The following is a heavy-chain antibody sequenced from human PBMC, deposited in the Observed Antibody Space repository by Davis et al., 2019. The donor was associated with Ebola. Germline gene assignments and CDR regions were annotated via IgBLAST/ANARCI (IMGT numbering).Heavy chain of an antibody. CDR3: ARRGNFSNEYFDY. CDR2: IYPRNSDT. D-gene: IGHD4-11*01. V-gene: IGHV5-51*01. J-gene: IGHJ4*02. Sequence: GESLKISCKGSRYSFTSHWIGWVRQLPGNGLEWMGIIYPRNSDTRYSPSFQGQVTISADTSITTAYLPWSSLKASDTGMYFCARRGNFSNEYFDYWAQGTLVTVSS. CDR1: RYSFTSHW.